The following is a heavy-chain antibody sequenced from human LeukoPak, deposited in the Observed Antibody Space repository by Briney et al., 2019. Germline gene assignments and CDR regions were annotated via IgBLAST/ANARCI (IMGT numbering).Heavy chain of an antibody. CDR2: ISGSGGST. J-gene: IGHJ4*02. CDR1: GFTFSSYA. CDR3: AKEEYYYDSSGLRDY. D-gene: IGHD3-22*01. V-gene: IGHV3-23*01. Sequence: GSLRLSCAASGFTFSSYAMSWVRQAPGKGLEWVSAISGSGGSTYYADPVKGRFTISRDNSKNTLYLQMNSLRAEDTAVYYCAKEEYYYDSSGLRDYWGQGTLVTVSS.